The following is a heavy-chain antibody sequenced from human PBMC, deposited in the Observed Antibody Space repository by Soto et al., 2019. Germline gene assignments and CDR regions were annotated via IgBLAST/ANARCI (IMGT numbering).Heavy chain of an antibody. D-gene: IGHD4-17*01. V-gene: IGHV1-69*13. J-gene: IGHJ5*02. CDR1: GYTFTSYG. Sequence: GASVKVSCKASGYTFTSYGISWVRQAPGKGLEWMGGFDPEDGATNYAQKFQGRVTITADESTSTAYMELSSLRSEDTAVYYCARFYGDYVWFDPWGQGTLVTVSS. CDR3: ARFYGDYVWFDP. CDR2: FDPEDGAT.